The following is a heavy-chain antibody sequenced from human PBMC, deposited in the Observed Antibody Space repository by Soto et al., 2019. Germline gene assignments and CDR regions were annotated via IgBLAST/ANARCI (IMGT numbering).Heavy chain of an antibody. CDR1: GFIFSNYG. CDR2: ISSASLYI. Sequence: EVQLVESGGGLVKPGGSLRLSCAASGFIFSNYGMIWVRQAPGKGLEWVSSISSASLYIYYADSMKGRFTISRDNARNSLYLQMNSLRAEDTAVYSFAREVRGGGDYYYGMDVWGQGTTVTVSS. V-gene: IGHV3-21*01. J-gene: IGHJ6*02. D-gene: IGHD3-10*01. CDR3: AREVRGGGDYYYGMDV.